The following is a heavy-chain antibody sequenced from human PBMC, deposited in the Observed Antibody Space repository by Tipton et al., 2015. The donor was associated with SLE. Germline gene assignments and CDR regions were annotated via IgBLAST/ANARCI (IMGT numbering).Heavy chain of an antibody. CDR3: AKEGGGFDP. CDR2: ISGSGSRT. CDR1: GFTFNNYA. Sequence: SLRLSCAASGFTFNNYAMSWVRQGPGKGLEWVSRISGSGSRTYYADSVKGRFTISRDKSKNTMYLQMNSLRVEDTAVYYCAKEGGGFDPWGQGTLVTVSS. D-gene: IGHD1-26*01. J-gene: IGHJ5*02. V-gene: IGHV3-23*01.